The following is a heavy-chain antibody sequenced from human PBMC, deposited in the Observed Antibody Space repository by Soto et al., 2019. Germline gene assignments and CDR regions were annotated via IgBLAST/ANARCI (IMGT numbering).Heavy chain of an antibody. CDR3: ARDGHWNHDPFAY. J-gene: IGHJ4*02. V-gene: IGHV1-18*04. CDR2: ISGYNGHT. Sequence: QVQLVQSGVEVKKPGASVKVSCKASGYTFSSYGISWVRQSPGQGLEWMGWISGYNGHTNYDQKVQDRVTLTTDTVTSTASLELRSLRSDDTAGYFCARDGHWNHDPFAYWGQGTLVTVSS. D-gene: IGHD1-1*01. CDR1: GYTFSSYG.